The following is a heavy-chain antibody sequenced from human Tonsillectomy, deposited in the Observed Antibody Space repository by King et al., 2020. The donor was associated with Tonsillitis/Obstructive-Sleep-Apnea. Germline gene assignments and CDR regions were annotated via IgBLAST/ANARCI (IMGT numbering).Heavy chain of an antibody. Sequence: VQLVESGGGVVQPGRSLRLSCAASGFTFSNYAMHWVRQAPGKGLEWVAVISYDGSHKYYADSVKGRFTFSRDNSKSTLYLQMNSLRAEDTAVYYCARPYSGSYDDAFDVWGQGTMVTVSS. CDR3: ARPYSGSYDDAFDV. D-gene: IGHD1-26*01. J-gene: IGHJ3*01. CDR2: ISYDGSHK. V-gene: IGHV3-30*04. CDR1: GFTFSNYA.